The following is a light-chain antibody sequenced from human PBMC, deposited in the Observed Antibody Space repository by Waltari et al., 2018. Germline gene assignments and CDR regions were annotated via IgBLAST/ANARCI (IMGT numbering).Light chain of an antibody. J-gene: IGLJ3*02. CDR3: MILHNNAVV. V-gene: IGLV5-45*02. CDR1: RDTNVANYT. Sequence: HAVLTQPSSLSASPGPSSSHTCTFRRDTNVANYTFYCSQPRQGSPPQLLVKYRSDSVRRQGTGVPSRFSGSKDTSAKAGILLISGLQSDDEADYYCMILHNNAVVCGGGTKLTVL. CDR2: YRSDSVR.